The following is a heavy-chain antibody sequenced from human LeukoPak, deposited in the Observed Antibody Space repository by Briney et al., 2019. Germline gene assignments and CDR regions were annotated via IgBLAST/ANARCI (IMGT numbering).Heavy chain of an antibody. V-gene: IGHV3-33*01. D-gene: IGHD3-10*01. CDR3: ARDQGPVGSYFDY. CDR2: IWYDGSDK. CDR1: AFRFNIYG. J-gene: IGHJ4*02. Sequence: GGSLRLSCAASAFRFNIYGMHWVRQAPGKGLEWVAVIWYDGSDKYYADSVKGRFTISRDNSENTLYLEMNSLRAEDTAVYYCARDQGPVGSYFDYWGQGTLVTVSS.